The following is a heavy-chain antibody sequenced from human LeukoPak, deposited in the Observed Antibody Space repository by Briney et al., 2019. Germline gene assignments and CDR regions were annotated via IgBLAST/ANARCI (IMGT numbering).Heavy chain of an antibody. V-gene: IGHV4-59*01. D-gene: IGHD3-22*01. CDR3: ANFYDSSGAFDY. J-gene: IGHJ4*02. CDR1: CGSISSYY. Sequence: PSETLSLTCTVSCGSISSYYWSWLRQPPGKGLECFGYIYYSGSTNYNPSLKSRVTISVDTSKNQFSLKLSSVTAADTAVYYCANFYDSSGAFDYWGQGTLVTVSS. CDR2: IYYSGST.